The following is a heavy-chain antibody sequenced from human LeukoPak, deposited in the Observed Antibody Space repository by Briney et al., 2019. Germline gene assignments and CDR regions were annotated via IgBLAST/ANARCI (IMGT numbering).Heavy chain of an antibody. CDR2: IIPIFGTA. CDR3: ATLGYCSSTSCYGRGRDWFDP. D-gene: IGHD2-2*01. J-gene: IGHJ5*02. Sequence: SVKVSCKASGGTFSSYAISWVRQAPGQGLEWMGGIIPIFGTANYAQKFQGRVTITTDESTSTAYMELSSLRSEDTAVYYCATLGYCSSTSCYGRGRDWFDPWGQGTLVTVSS. V-gene: IGHV1-69*05. CDR1: GGTFSSYA.